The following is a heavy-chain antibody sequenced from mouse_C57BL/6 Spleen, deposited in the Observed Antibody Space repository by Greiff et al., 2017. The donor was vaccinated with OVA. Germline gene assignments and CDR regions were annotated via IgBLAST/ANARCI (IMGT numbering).Heavy chain of an antibody. D-gene: IGHD4-1*01. CDR3: ARSPSLGRLDY. V-gene: IGHV1-61*01. J-gene: IGHJ2*01. Sequence: VQLQQPGAELVRPGSSVKLSCKASGYTFTSYWMDWVKQRPGQGLEWIGNIYPSDSETHYNQKFKDKATLTVDKSSSTAYMQLSSLTSEDSAVYYCARSPSLGRLDYWGQGTTLTVSS. CDR2: IYPSDSET. CDR1: GYTFTSYW.